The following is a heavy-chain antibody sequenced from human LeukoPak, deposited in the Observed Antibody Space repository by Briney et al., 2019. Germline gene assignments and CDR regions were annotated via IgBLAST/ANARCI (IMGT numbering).Heavy chain of an antibody. Sequence: GGSLRLSCAASGFTFSSYEMNWVRQAPGKGLEWVSYISSSGTLIYNADSVKGRFTVSRDNAKNSLYLQMNSLRVEDTAVYYYAREANTAYWGQGTPVTVSS. CDR3: AREANTAY. CDR1: GFTFSSYE. J-gene: IGHJ4*02. V-gene: IGHV3-48*03. CDR2: ISSSGTLI. D-gene: IGHD2-2*02.